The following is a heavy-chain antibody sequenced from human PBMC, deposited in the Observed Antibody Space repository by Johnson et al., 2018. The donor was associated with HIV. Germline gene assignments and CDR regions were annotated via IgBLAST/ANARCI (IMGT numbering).Heavy chain of an antibody. Sequence: VQLVESGGGLVQPGGSLRLSCAASGFTFSSYWMHWVRQAPGKGLVWVSRINSDGSSTSYADSVKGRFTISRDNAKNTLYLQMNSLRAEDTAVYYCAKDGMGGNYWYAFDIWGQGTMVTVSS. CDR1: GFTFSSYW. CDR3: AKDGMGGNYWYAFDI. D-gene: IGHD1-26*01. CDR2: INSDGSST. V-gene: IGHV3-74*01. J-gene: IGHJ3*02.